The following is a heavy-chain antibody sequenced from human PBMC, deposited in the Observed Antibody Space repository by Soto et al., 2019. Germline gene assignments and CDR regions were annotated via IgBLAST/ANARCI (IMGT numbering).Heavy chain of an antibody. J-gene: IGHJ3*02. CDR1: GGSISSGGYY. CDR2: IYYSGST. Sequence: SETLFLTCTVSGGSISSGGYYWSWIRQHPGKGLEWIGYIYYSGSTYYNPSLKSRVTISVDTSKNQFSLKLSSVTAADTAVYYCAREESGSFPGAFDIWGQGTMVTVSS. D-gene: IGHD1-26*01. V-gene: IGHV4-31*03. CDR3: AREESGSFPGAFDI.